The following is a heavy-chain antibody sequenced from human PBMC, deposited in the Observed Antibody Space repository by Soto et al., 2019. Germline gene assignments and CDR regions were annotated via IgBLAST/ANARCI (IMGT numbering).Heavy chain of an antibody. CDR1: GYTPTELS. CDR2: FDPEDGET. Sequence: GASMEGSCKVSGYTPTELSMHWVRQAPGKRLEWMGGFDPEDGETIYAQKFQGRVTMTEDTSTDTAYMELSSLRSEDTAVYYCATGVFYDSSGYPSPFDYWGQGTLVTVSS. J-gene: IGHJ4*02. CDR3: ATGVFYDSSGYPSPFDY. D-gene: IGHD3-22*01. V-gene: IGHV1-24*01.